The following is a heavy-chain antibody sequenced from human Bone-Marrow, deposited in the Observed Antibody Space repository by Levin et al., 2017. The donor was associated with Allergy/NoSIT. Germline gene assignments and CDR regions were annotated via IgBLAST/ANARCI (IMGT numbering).Heavy chain of an antibody. CDR3: ATTPGGYSTFARAY. V-gene: IGHV3-7*01. D-gene: IGHD6-13*01. Sequence: PQASVKVSCAASEITFRNYWMSWVRQAPGKGLEWVANIRPDGSGTYYLDSVKGRFTISRDNAKDSLYLQMNSLKVEDTAVYYCATTPGGYSTFARAYWGQGALVTVSS. J-gene: IGHJ4*02. CDR1: EITFRNYW. CDR2: IRPDGSGT.